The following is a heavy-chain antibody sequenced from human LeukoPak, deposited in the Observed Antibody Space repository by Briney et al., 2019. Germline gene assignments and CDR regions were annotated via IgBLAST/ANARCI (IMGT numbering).Heavy chain of an antibody. V-gene: IGHV4-39*07. J-gene: IGHJ4*02. D-gene: IGHD3-22*01. CDR3: ARQSISGSSLSYFDY. CDR1: GGSISSSSYH. Sequence: PSETLSLTCTVSGGSISSSSYHWGWIRQPPGKGLEWIGNIYDSGSTNYNPSLKSRVTISVDTSKNQCSLKLSSVTAADTAVYYCARQSISGSSLSYFDYWGQGTLVNVSS. CDR2: IYDSGST.